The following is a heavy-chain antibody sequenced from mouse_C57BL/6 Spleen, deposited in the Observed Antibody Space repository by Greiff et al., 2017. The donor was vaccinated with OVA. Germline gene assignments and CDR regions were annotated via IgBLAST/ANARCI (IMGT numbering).Heavy chain of an antibody. D-gene: IGHD1-1*01. CDR3: ARDGYDGSSPYFDF. CDR2: IYPGDGET. Sequence: QVQLQQSGAELVKPGASVKISCKASGYAFSSYWMNWVKQKPGKGLEWIGQIYPGDGETYYNGKFKGKATLTADKSSSTAYMQLSSLTSEDSAIYFCARDGYDGSSPYFDFWGTGTTVTVSS. J-gene: IGHJ1*03. V-gene: IGHV1-80*01. CDR1: GYAFSSYW.